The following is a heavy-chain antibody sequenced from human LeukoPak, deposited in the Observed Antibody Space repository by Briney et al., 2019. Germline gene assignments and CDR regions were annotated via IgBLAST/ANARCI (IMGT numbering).Heavy chain of an antibody. CDR2: INPNSGGT. D-gene: IGHD6-25*01. CDR1: GYTFTGYY. CDR3: ARVRVSVRAAVLDY. Sequence: AASVKVSCKASGYTFTGYYMHWVRQAPGQGLEWMGWINPNSGGTNYAQKFQGRVTMTRDTSISTAYMELSRLRSDDTAVYYCARVRVSVRAAVLDYWGQGTLVTVSS. J-gene: IGHJ4*02. V-gene: IGHV1-2*02.